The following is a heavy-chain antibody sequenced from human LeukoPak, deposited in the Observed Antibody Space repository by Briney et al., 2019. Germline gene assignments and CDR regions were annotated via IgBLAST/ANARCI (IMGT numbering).Heavy chain of an antibody. CDR2: ISAYNGNT. J-gene: IGHJ4*02. Sequence: EASVKVSCKASGYTFTSYGISWVRQAPGQGLEWLGRISAYNGNTNYAQKLQGRVTMTTDTSTSTAYVELRSLRSDDTAVYYCARRGRGVASGYDYWGQGTLVTVSS. CDR3: ARRGRGVASGYDY. D-gene: IGHD3-3*01. CDR1: GYTFTSYG. V-gene: IGHV1-18*01.